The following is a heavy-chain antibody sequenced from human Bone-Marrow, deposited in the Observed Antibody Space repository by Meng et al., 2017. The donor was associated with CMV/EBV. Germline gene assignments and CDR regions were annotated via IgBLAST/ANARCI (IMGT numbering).Heavy chain of an antibody. CDR2: ISSSGSTI. CDR3: ARGLPYYDFWSGYFVSPDY. CDR1: GFTFTSYW. Sequence: GESLKISCAGTGFTFTSYWMTWVRQAPGKGLEWVSYISSSGSTIYYADSVKGRFTISRDNAKNSLYLQMNSLRAEDTAVYYCARGLPYYDFWSGYFVSPDYWGQGTLVTVSS. D-gene: IGHD3-3*01. J-gene: IGHJ4*02. V-gene: IGHV3-48*04.